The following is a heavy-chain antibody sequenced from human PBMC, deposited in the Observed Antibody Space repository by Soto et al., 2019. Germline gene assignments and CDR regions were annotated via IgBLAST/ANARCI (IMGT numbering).Heavy chain of an antibody. D-gene: IGHD3-9*01. CDR3: GRAEMYYDVLTGYVTSPYFDY. J-gene: IGHJ4*02. V-gene: IGHV4-59*01. CDR1: GGSISSYY. Sequence: SETLSLTCTVSGGSISSYYWSWIRQPPGKGLEWIGYIYYSGSTNYNPSLKSRVTISVDTSKNQFFLKLRSVTAADTAVYYCGRAEMYYDVLTGYVTSPYFDYWGQGTLVTVSS. CDR2: IYYSGST.